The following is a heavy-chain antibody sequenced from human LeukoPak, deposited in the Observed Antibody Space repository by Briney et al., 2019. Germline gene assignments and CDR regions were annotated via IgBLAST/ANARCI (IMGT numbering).Heavy chain of an antibody. Sequence: SETLSLTCAVYGGSFSGYYWSWIRQPPGKGLEWIGEINHSGSTDYNPSLKSRVTISVDTSKNQFSLKLSSVTAADTAVYYCTVVVVAATWTLIDYWGQGTLVTVSS. D-gene: IGHD2-15*01. V-gene: IGHV4-34*01. CDR3: TVVVVAATWTLIDY. CDR2: INHSGST. CDR1: GGSFSGYY. J-gene: IGHJ4*02.